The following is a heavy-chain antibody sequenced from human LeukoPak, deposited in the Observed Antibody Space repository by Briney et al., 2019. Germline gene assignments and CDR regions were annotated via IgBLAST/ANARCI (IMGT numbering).Heavy chain of an antibody. CDR3: ARPCGTLSSAFDI. V-gene: IGHV4-39*01. D-gene: IGHD1-1*01. CDR1: GGSISSSSYY. J-gene: IGHJ3*02. CDR2: IYYSGST. Sequence: SETLSLTCTVSGGSISSSSYYWGWIRQPPGKGLEWIGSIYYSGSTYYNPSLKSRVTISVDTSKNQFSLKLSSVTAADTAVYYCARPCGTLSSAFDIWGQGTMVTVSS.